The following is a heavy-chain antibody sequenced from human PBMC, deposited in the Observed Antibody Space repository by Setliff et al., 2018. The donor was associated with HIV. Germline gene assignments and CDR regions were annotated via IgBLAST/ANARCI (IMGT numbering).Heavy chain of an antibody. V-gene: IGHV4-31*03. CDR2: MYYSGST. J-gene: IGHJ4*02. CDR1: GGSISSGDYY. D-gene: IGHD3-16*01. CDR3: ASVGVYFDGNDYRYYYDF. Sequence: SETLSLTCTVSGGSISSGDYYWSWIRQHPGKGLEWIGYMYYSGSTYYNPSLKGRVTITVDRSKNQFSLKLSSVTAADTAVYYCASVGVYFDGNDYRYYYDFWGQGTLVTVSS.